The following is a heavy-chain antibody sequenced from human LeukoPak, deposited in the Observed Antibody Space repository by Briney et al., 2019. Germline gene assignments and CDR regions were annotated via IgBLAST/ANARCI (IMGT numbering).Heavy chain of an antibody. CDR3: ARGRWKLYYYMDV. Sequence: GGSLRLSCAASGFTFSSYWMSWVRQAPGKGLEWVANIKQDGSEKYYVDSVKGRFTISRDNAKNSLYLQMNSLRAEDTAVYYRARGRWKLYYYMDVWGKGTTVTVSS. D-gene: IGHD1-1*01. CDR2: IKQDGSEK. V-gene: IGHV3-7*01. J-gene: IGHJ6*03. CDR1: GFTFSSYW.